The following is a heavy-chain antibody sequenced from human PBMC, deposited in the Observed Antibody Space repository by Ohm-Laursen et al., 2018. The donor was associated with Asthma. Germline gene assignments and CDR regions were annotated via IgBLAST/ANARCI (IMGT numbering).Heavy chain of an antibody. V-gene: IGHV1-3*01. Sequence: ATVKISCKVSGYTFTSYVMNWVRQAPGQRLEWMGWINAGNGNTKYSQKFQGRVTITRDTSASTAYMELSSLRSEDTAVYYCAGLLLVAPNEYYGMDVWGQGTTVTVSS. CDR3: AGLLLVAPNEYYGMDV. CDR1: GYTFTSYV. CDR2: INAGNGNT. D-gene: IGHD2-15*01. J-gene: IGHJ6*02.